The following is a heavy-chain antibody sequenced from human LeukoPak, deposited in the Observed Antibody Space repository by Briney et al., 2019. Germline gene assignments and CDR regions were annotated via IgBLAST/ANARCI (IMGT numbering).Heavy chain of an antibody. Sequence: GGSLRLSCAASGFPFSNYAMSWVRQAPGKGLEWVSVLNARATSPHYADSVKGRFTISRDNAKNSLYLQMNSLRAEDTAVYYCARDYPDRYYMDVWGKGTTVTVSS. CDR3: ARDYPDRYYMDV. J-gene: IGHJ6*03. D-gene: IGHD3-22*01. V-gene: IGHV3-23*01. CDR1: GFPFSNYA. CDR2: LNARATSP.